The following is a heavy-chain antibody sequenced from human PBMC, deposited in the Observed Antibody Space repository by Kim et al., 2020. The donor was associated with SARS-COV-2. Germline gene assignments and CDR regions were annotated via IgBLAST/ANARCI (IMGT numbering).Heavy chain of an antibody. CDR2: ISSSSSYT. CDR1: GFTFSDYY. D-gene: IGHD3-16*02. CDR3: ARGGYDYVWGSYRDAYYYYGMDV. V-gene: IGHV3-11*05. Sequence: GGSLRLSCAASGFTFSDYYMSWIRQAPGKGLEWVSYISSSSSYTNYADSVNGRFPISRDNAKNSLYLQMNSLRAEDTAVYYCARGGYDYVWGSYRDAYYYYGMDVWGQGTTVTVSS. J-gene: IGHJ6*02.